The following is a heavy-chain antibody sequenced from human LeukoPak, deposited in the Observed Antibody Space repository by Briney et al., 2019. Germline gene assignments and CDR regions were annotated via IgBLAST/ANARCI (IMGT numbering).Heavy chain of an antibody. Sequence: GGSLRLSCAASGFTVSSFEINWVRQAPGKGLEWVSYISSSGGTIDYADSVKGRFTISRDNSKNTPYLQMNSLRAEDTAIYYCAKNGDRGAYCTGGTCYPYFYYYMDVWGKGTTVTI. J-gene: IGHJ6*03. V-gene: IGHV3-23*01. CDR2: ISSSGGTI. D-gene: IGHD2-15*01. CDR1: GFTVSSFE. CDR3: AKNGDRGAYCTGGTCYPYFYYYMDV.